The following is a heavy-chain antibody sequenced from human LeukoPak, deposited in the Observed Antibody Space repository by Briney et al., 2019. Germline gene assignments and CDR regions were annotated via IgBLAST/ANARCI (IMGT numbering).Heavy chain of an antibody. J-gene: IGHJ4*02. CDR2: IIPIFGRA. D-gene: IGHD3-22*01. V-gene: IGHV1-69*04. CDR3: ARDRPRSYYYDSSGMGYFDY. CDR1: GGTFSSYA. Sequence: SVKVSCKASGGTFSSYAISWVRQAPGQGLEWMGRIIPIFGRADYAQKFQGRVTITADKSTSTAYMELSSMRSEDPAVYYCARDRPRSYYYDSSGMGYFDYWGQGTLVTVSS.